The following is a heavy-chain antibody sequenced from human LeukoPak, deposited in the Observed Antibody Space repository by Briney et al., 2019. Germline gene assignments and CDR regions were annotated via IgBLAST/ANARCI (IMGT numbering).Heavy chain of an antibody. CDR3: ARGIITGYGDYLDY. D-gene: IGHD1-20*01. J-gene: IGHJ4*02. CDR2: INHSGST. CDR1: GGPFSGYY. V-gene: IGHV4-34*01. Sequence: KASETLSLTCAVYGGPFSGYYWSWIRQPPGKGLEWIGEINHSGSTNYNPSLKSRVTISVDTSKNQFSLNLSSVTAADTAVYYCARGIITGYGDYLDYWGQGTLVTVSS.